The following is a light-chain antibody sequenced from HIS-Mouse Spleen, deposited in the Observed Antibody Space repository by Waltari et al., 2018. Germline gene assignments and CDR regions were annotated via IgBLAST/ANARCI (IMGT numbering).Light chain of an antibody. CDR1: QDISNY. V-gene: IGKV1-33*01. CDR3: QQYDNLPPLT. J-gene: IGKJ4*01. Sequence: DIQMTQSPSSLSASVGDRVTITCQASQDISNYLNLYQQKPGKAPKLMIYDASNLETGDPSRFSGSGSGTDFTFTISSLQPEDIATYYCQQYDNLPPLTFGGGTKVEIK. CDR2: DAS.